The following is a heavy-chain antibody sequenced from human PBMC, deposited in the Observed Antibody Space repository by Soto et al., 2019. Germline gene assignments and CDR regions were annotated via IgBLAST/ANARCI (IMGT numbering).Heavy chain of an antibody. V-gene: IGHV4-31*02. D-gene: IGHD4-17*01. CDR1: GGSISSGGYY. Sequence: SETLSLTWTVSGGSISSGGYYGSWIRQHPGKGLEWIGYIYYSGSTYYNPSLKSRVTISVDTSKNQFSLKLSSVTAADTAVYYCARSSQSTVTTFAYWGQGTLVTVS. J-gene: IGHJ4*02. CDR3: ARSSQSTVTTFAY. CDR2: IYYSGST.